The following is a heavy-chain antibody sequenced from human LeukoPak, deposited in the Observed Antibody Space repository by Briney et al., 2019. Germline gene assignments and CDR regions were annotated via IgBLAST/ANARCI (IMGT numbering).Heavy chain of an antibody. CDR1: GFTFSSYA. CDR3: ARDASMVRGAFDY. CDR2: ISYDGSNN. V-gene: IGHV3-30*04. Sequence: PGGSLRLSCAASGFTFSSYAMHWVRQAPGKGQEWVALISYDGSNNCYADSVKGRFTISRDNSKNTLYLQMNSLRPEDTALYYCARDASMVRGAFDYWGQGTLVTVSS. D-gene: IGHD3-10*01. J-gene: IGHJ4*02.